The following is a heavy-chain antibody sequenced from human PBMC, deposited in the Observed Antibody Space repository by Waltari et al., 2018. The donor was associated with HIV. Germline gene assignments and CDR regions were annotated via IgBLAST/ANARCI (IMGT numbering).Heavy chain of an antibody. CDR2: ISASGTTT. J-gene: IGHJ4*02. CDR1: GFTMSKQN. CDR3: TRGGARYFYVGGGDF. Sequence: EVQLAESGGGAVQPGGSLRLSCAGSGFTMSKQNLNWARQAPGKGLEWISFISASGTTTYYADSVKGRFTISRDNAKNSLYLQMNSLRAEDSALYYCTRGGARYFYVGGGDFWGQGTLVSVSS. D-gene: IGHD3-16*01. V-gene: IGHV3-48*01.